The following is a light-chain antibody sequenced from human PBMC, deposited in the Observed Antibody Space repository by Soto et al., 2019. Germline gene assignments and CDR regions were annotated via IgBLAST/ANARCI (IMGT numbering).Light chain of an antibody. CDR3: QQRSSCPLT. Sequence: TQSPSTLPASVGDRVTITCRASQSISTYLAWYQQKPGQAPRPLIYDASYRATGIPARFSGSGSGTDFTLTISSLEPEDFAVYYCQQRSSCPLTFGGGTKVDIK. J-gene: IGKJ4*01. V-gene: IGKV3-11*01. CDR1: QSISTY. CDR2: DAS.